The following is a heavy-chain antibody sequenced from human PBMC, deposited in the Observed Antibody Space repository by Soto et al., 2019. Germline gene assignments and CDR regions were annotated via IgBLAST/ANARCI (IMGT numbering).Heavy chain of an antibody. CDR2: IYNSGST. V-gene: IGHV4-39*01. Sequence: QLQLQESGPGLMKPSETLSLTCTISGGSISSSRFYWGWIRQPPGKGLEWIGSIYNSGSTYYNPSLKSRVTISVDTSKSQFSLTLSSVTAADTAVYSCARQGGPSSVYAFDSWGQGTLVTVSS. CDR1: GGSISSSRFY. J-gene: IGHJ4*02. CDR3: ARQGGPSSVYAFDS. D-gene: IGHD2-2*01.